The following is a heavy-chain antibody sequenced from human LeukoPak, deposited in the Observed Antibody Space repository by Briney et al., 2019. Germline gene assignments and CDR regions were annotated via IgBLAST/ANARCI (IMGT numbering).Heavy chain of an antibody. J-gene: IGHJ5*02. CDR2: ISSDGRNT. CDR1: GFTYDRYL. Sequence: PGGSLRLSCAASGFTYDRYLMAWVRETPGRRLEWCSTISSDGRNTHYAESVRGRFTISRDDSRNTVSLQVSSLRAEDTAVYYCAQDEYASGGRAFNNWFDPWGQGTLVTVSS. V-gene: IGHV3-23*01. CDR3: AQDEYASGGRAFNNWFDP. D-gene: IGHD3-10*01.